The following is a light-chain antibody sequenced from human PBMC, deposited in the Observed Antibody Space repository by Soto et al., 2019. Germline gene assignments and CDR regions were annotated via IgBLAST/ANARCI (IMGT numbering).Light chain of an antibody. V-gene: IGKV1-5*03. CDR2: KAS. CDR1: QSISSW. J-gene: IGKJ1*01. CDR3: QQYNTYPWT. Sequence: DIQMTQSPSTLSASVGDRVTITSRASQSISSWLAWYQQKPGKAPKLLIYKASSLESGVPSRFSASGSGTEFTLTINSLQPDDFATYYCQQYNTYPWTFGQGTKVEIK.